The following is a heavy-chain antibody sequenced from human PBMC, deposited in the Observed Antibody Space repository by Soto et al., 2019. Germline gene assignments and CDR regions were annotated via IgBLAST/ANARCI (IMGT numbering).Heavy chain of an antibody. D-gene: IGHD5-12*01. V-gene: IGHV4-4*07. CDR1: LDSISNSY. J-gene: IGHJ5*02. CDR2: IYSSGNA. Sequence: QVQLLESGPGLVKPSETLSLTCSVSLDSISNSYWTWIRQPAGKGLEWIGHIYSSGNANYNPSLKRRVTMSLDTSKNQFSLSLKSVTAEDTAIYYCAKGRGFSSDNYFDPWGQGTQVTVSS. CDR3: AKGRGFSSDNYFDP.